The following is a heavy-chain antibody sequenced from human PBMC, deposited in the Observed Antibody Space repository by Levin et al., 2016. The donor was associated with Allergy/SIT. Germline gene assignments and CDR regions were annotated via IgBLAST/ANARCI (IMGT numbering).Heavy chain of an antibody. V-gene: IGHV3-30*18. D-gene: IGHD1-26*01. J-gene: IGHJ4*02. CDR3: AKDRGSREFDY. Sequence: VRQAPGKGLEWVAVISYDGSNKYYADSVKGRFTISRDNSKNTLYLQMNSLRAEDTAVYYCAKDRGSREFDYWGQGTLVTVSS. CDR2: ISYDGSNK.